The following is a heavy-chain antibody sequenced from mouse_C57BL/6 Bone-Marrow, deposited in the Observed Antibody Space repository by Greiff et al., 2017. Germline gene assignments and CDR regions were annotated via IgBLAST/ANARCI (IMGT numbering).Heavy chain of an antibody. V-gene: IGHV5-6*01. D-gene: IGHD1-1*01. J-gene: IGHJ2*01. CDR2: ISRGGSYT. CDR1: GFTFSSYG. Sequence: EVLLVESGGDLVKPGGSLKLSCAASGFTFSSYGMPWVRQTPDKRLEWVATISRGGSYTYYPDSVKGRFTIARDNAKNTLYLQMSSLKSEDTAMDYCARHPLLPYYFDYWGQGTTLTVSS. CDR3: ARHPLLPYYFDY.